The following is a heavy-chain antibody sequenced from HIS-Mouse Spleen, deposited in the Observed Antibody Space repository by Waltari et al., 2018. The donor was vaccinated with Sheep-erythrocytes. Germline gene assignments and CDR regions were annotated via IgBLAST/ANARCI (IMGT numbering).Heavy chain of an antibody. CDR3: AKDIGTGLSYGMDV. Sequence: EVQLVESGGGLVQPGRSLRLSCAASGFTFDDCAMPWVGPVPGKGLEWVSGISWNSGSIGYADSVKGRFTISRDNAKNSLYLQMNSLRAEDTALYYCAKDIGTGLSYGMDVWGQGTTVTVSS. J-gene: IGHJ6*02. V-gene: IGHV3-9*01. D-gene: IGHD1-1*01. CDR1: GFTFDDCA. CDR2: ISWNSGSI.